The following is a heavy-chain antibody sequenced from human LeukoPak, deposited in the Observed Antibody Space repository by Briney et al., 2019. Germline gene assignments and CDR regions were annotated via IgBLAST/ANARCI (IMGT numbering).Heavy chain of an antibody. CDR1: GFTFSSYG. Sequence: PGGSLRLSCAASGFTFSSYGMHWVRQAPGKGLEWVAVIWYDGSNKYYADSVKCRFTISRDNSKNTLYLQMNSLRAEDTAVYYCARDADPPYYGMDVWGQGTTVTVSS. J-gene: IGHJ6*02. V-gene: IGHV3-33*01. CDR2: IWYDGSNK. CDR3: ARDADPPYYGMDV.